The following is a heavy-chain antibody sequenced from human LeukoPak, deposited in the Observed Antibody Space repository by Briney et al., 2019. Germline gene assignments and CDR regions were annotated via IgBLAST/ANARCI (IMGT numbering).Heavy chain of an antibody. CDR1: GFTFSGSA. CDR3: ARDPLPWEDTGGWFDP. D-gene: IGHD1-26*01. Sequence: PGGSLRLSCAASGFTFSGSAMHWVRQASGKGLEWVGRIRSQANSYATAYAASVKGRFTISRDDSKNTAYLEMNSLRAEDTAVYYCARDPLPWEDTGGWFDPWGQGTLVTVSS. V-gene: IGHV3-73*01. CDR2: IRSQANSYAT. J-gene: IGHJ5*02.